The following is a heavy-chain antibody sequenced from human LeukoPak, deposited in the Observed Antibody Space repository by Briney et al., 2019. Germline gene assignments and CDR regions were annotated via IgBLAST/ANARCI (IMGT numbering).Heavy chain of an antibody. Sequence: GASVKVSCKASGYTFTSYDINWVRQAPGQGLEWMGWMNPNSGNTGYAQKFQGRVTMTRNTSISTAYMELSSLRSEDTAVYYCARAGYKTSYDFWSGYYRSGDYYYYGMDVWGQGTTVTVSS. CDR1: GYTFTSYD. V-gene: IGHV1-8*01. D-gene: IGHD3-3*01. J-gene: IGHJ6*02. CDR2: MNPNSGNT. CDR3: ARAGYKTSYDFWSGYYRSGDYYYYGMDV.